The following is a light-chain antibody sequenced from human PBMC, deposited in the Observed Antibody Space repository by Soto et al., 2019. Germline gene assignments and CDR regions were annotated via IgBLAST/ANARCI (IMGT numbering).Light chain of an antibody. CDR1: QSVSNNY. CDR2: DAS. CDR3: QQYGDRPRT. Sequence: EIVLTQSPGTLSLSPGERATLSCRASQSVSNNYLAWYQQKPGQAPRLLIFDASIRVPTTPARFSGSVSGTEFTLTISSLESEDFAVYFCQQYGDRPRTFGQGTKVEIK. V-gene: IGKV3-20*01. J-gene: IGKJ1*01.